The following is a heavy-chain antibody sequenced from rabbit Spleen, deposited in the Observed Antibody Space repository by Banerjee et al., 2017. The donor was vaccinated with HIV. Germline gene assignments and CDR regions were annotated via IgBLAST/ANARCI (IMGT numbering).Heavy chain of an antibody. CDR3: ARNYVTVIGWNFNL. CDR1: GFSFSSNW. V-gene: IGHV1S45*01. J-gene: IGHJ4*01. CDR2: IDTNDGDT. D-gene: IGHD1-1*01. Sequence: LEESGGGLVKPGGTLTLTCTVSGFSFSSNWICWVRQAPGKGLEWIACIDTNDGDTDYANWPKGRFTISKTSSTTVTLQMTSLTAAGTATYFCARNYVTVIGWNFNLWGPGTLVTVS.